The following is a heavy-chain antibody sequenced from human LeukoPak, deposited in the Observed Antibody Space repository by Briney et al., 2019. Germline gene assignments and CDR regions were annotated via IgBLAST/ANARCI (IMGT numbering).Heavy chain of an antibody. J-gene: IGHJ6*02. CDR3: AKDLSDYYDFWSGYYPLGYYYGMGV. V-gene: IGHV3-23*01. CDR1: GFTFSSYA. CDR2: ISGSGGST. D-gene: IGHD3-3*01. Sequence: GGSLRLSCAASGFTFSSYAMSWVRQAPGKGLEWVSAISGSGGSTYYADSAKGRFTISRDNSKNTLYLQMNSLRAEDTAVYYCAKDLSDYYDFWSGYYPLGYYYGMGVWGQGTTVTVSS.